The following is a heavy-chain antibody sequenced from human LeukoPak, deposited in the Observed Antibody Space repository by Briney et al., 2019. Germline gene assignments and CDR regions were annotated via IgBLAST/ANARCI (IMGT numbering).Heavy chain of an antibody. D-gene: IGHD3-9*01. J-gene: IGHJ6*02. CDR1: GFTFSSYW. CDR3: ARDLTDLRYYYGMDV. Sequence: GGSLRLSCAASGFTFSSYWMSWVRQAPGKGLEWVANIKQDGSEENYMDSVKGRFTISRDNAKKSLYLQMNSLRAEDTAVYYCARDLTDLRYYYGMDVWGQGTTVTVSS. V-gene: IGHV3-7*01. CDR2: IKQDGSEE.